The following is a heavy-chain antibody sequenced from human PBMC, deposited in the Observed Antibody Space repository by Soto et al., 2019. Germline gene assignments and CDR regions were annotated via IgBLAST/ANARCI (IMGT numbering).Heavy chain of an antibody. CDR2: VIPIFGIP. D-gene: IGHD2-2*01. J-gene: IGHJ6*01. CDR1: GGTISRYS. Sequence: QVQLVQSGAEVKKPGSSVKVSCKASGGTISRYSITWVRQAPGHGLEWIGRVIPIFGIPTYAPKFQGRVKITAHESTSTADMELSGIRFDATTEYYYAREHRDRETGLIPTPIDGMAVRRQGTTVTASS. CDR3: AREHRDRETGLIPTPIDGMAV. V-gene: IGHV1-69*08.